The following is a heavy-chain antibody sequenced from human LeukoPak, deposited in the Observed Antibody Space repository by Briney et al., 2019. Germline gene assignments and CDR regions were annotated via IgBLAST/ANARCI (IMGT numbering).Heavy chain of an antibody. Sequence: GGSLRLSCAASGFTFSSYAMSWVRQAPGKGLEWVSAISGSGGSTYYADSVKGRFTISRDNSKNTLYLQMNSLRAEDTAVYYCAKGSEDYGDYDGFDYWGQGTLVTVSS. CDR3: AKGSEDYGDYDGFDY. CDR1: GFTFSSYA. V-gene: IGHV3-23*01. J-gene: IGHJ4*02. CDR2: ISGSGGST. D-gene: IGHD4-17*01.